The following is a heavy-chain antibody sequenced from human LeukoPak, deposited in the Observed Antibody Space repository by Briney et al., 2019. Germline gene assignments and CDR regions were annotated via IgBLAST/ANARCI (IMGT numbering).Heavy chain of an antibody. V-gene: IGHV3-48*03. CDR2: ISSSGSTI. CDR1: GFTFSSYE. J-gene: IGHJ4*02. Sequence: PGGSLRLSCAASGFTFSSYEMNWVRQAPGKGLEWVSYISSSGSTIYYADSVKGRFTISRDNAKNSLYLQMNSLRAEDTAVYYCARGLYSSGWYVPELDYWGQGTLVAVSS. CDR3: ARGLYSSGWYVPELDY. D-gene: IGHD6-19*01.